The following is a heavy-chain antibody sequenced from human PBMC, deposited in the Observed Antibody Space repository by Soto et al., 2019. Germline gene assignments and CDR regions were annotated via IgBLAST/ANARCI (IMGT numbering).Heavy chain of an antibody. CDR1: GFTFSSYG. V-gene: IGHV3-33*01. CDR3: ARGMQFYWYFDL. D-gene: IGHD6-19*01. Sequence: QVQLVESGGGVVQPGRSLRLSCAASGFTFSSYGMHWVRQAPGKGLEWVAVIWYDGSNKYYADSVKGRFTISRDNSKNTLYLQMNSLRAEDTAVYYCARGMQFYWYFDLWGRGTLVTVSS. CDR2: IWYDGSNK. J-gene: IGHJ2*01.